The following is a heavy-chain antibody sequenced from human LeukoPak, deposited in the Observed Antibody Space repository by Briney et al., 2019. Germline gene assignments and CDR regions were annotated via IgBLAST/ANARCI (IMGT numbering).Heavy chain of an antibody. CDR3: ASAIVVVPAAILFQH. J-gene: IGHJ1*01. V-gene: IGHV1-69*02. Sequence: SVKVSCKAYGGTFSSYTISWVRQAPGQGLERMGRIIPILGIANYAQKFQGRVTITADKSTSTAYMELSSLRSEDTAVYYCASAIVVVPAAILFQHWGQGTLVTVSS. CDR2: IIPILGIA. D-gene: IGHD2-2*02. CDR1: GGTFSSYT.